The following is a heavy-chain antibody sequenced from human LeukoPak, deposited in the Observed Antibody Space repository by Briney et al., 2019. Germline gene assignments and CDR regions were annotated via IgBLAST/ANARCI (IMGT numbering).Heavy chain of an antibody. V-gene: IGHV3-7*04. CDR2: IKQDGSEK. J-gene: IGHJ4*02. D-gene: IGHD2-2*01. CDR1: GFTFSSYW. CDR3: ARDLSSANCCSGGNY. Sequence: GGSLRLSCAGSGFTFSSYWMSWVRQAPGKGLEWVANIKQDGSEKYYVDSVKGRFTISRDNAKNSLYLQMNSLRAEDTAVYYCARDLSSANCCSGGNYWGQGTLVTVSS.